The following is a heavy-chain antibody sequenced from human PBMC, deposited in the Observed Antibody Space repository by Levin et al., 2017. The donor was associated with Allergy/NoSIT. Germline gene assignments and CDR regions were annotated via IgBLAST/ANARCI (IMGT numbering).Heavy chain of an antibody. J-gene: IGHJ6*02. CDR2: INPNSGST. V-gene: IGHV1-2*06. CDR1: GYTFTGYY. D-gene: IGHD6-19*01. Sequence: ASVKVSCKASGYTFTGYYMHWVRQAPGQGLEWMGRINPNSGSTDYAQKFQGRVTMTRDTSISTAYMELSRLRSDDTAVYYCARGAVAGTYYYGMDVWGQGTTVTVSS. CDR3: ARGAVAGTYYYGMDV.